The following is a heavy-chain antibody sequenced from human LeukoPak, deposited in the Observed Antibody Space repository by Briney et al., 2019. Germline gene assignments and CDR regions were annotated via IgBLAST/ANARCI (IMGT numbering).Heavy chain of an antibody. CDR2: IIPIFGTA. V-gene: IGHV1-69*05. CDR3: ARGGSIFGVVTPNYYYYYYMDV. J-gene: IGHJ6*03. D-gene: IGHD3-3*01. CDR1: GGTFSSYA. Sequence: GASVKVSCKASGGTFSSYAISWVRQAPGQGLEWMGGIIPIFGTANYAQKFQGRVTITTDESTSTAYMELSSLRSEDTAVYYCARGGSIFGVVTPNYYYYYYMDVWGKGTTVTVSS.